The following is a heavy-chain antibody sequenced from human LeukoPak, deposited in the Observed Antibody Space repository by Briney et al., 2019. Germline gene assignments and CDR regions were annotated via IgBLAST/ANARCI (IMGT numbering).Heavy chain of an antibody. D-gene: IGHD5-18*01. Sequence: QPGRSLRLSCAASGFTFDDYPMHWVRQAPGKGLEWVSGISWNSGSIGYADSVKGRFTISRDNAKNSLYLQMNSLRAEDTALYYCAKGIYSYGSPFDYWGQGTLVTVSS. J-gene: IGHJ4*02. CDR3: AKGIYSYGSPFDY. CDR1: GFTFDDYP. CDR2: ISWNSGSI. V-gene: IGHV3-9*01.